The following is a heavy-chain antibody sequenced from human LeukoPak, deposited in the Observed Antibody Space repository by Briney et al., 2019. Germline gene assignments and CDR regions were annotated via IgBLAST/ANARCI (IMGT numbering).Heavy chain of an antibody. V-gene: IGHV4-4*09. D-gene: IGHD3-22*01. J-gene: IGHJ3*02. CDR2: IYTSGST. Sequence: SETLSLTCTVSGGSISSYYWGWIRQPPGRGLEWIGYIYTSGSTNYNPSLKSRVTISVDTSKNQFSLKLSSVTAADTAVYYCARQQGRQKAGYYYDSSGYYSTAFDIWGQGTMVTVSS. CDR1: GGSISSYY. CDR3: ARQQGRQKAGYYYDSSGYYSTAFDI.